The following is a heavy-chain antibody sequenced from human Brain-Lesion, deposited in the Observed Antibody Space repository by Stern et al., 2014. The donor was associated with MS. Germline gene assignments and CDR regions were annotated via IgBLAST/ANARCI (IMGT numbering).Heavy chain of an antibody. Sequence: QMQLVQSGTEVKKPGASVKVSCKVSGYTLTELSMHWVRQAPRKGLEWMGGFDPEDGETIYAQKFQGRVTKTEDTSTDTAYMELSSLRSEDTAVYYCATLSPGAGGNYYRHFDYWGQGTLVTVSS. J-gene: IGHJ4*02. CDR3: ATLSPGAGGNYYRHFDY. CDR1: GYTLTELS. CDR2: FDPEDGET. D-gene: IGHD1-26*01. V-gene: IGHV1-24*01.